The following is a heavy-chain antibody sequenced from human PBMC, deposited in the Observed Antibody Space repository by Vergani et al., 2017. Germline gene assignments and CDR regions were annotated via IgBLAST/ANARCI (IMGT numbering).Heavy chain of an antibody. CDR1: GGSISSYY. Sequence: QVQLQESGPGLVKPSETLSLTCTVSGGSISSYYWSWIRQPPGKGLEWIGYIYYSGSTNYNPYLKSRVTISVDTSKNQFSLKLSSVTAADTAVYYCAGTMIVEEYYFDYWGQGSLVTVSS. J-gene: IGHJ4*02. V-gene: IGHV4-59*08. CDR2: IYYSGST. CDR3: AGTMIVEEYYFDY. D-gene: IGHD3-22*01.